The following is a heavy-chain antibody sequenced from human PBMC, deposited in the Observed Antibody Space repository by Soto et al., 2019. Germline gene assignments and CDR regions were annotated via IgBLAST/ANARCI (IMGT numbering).Heavy chain of an antibody. D-gene: IGHD3-10*01. CDR1: GFTFSTYA. J-gene: IGHJ6*02. Sequence: LRLSCAASGFTFSTYAMTWVRQAPGKGLEWVSGISTSGSGTYYADSVKGRFTISRDNSKNTLYLQMHSLRAEDTAVYFCAKLGSYYYYGMDVWGQGTTVTVSS. V-gene: IGHV3-23*01. CDR2: ISTSGSGT. CDR3: AKLGSYYYYGMDV.